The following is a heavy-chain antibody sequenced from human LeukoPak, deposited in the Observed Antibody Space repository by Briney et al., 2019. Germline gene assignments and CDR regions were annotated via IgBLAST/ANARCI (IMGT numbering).Heavy chain of an antibody. D-gene: IGHD3-3*01. J-gene: IGHJ6*02. CDR3: ARVLDRLQVLRFLEWLSPNYYYYYGMDV. Sequence: PGGSLRLSCAASGFTFSSYAMHWVRQAPGKGLEWVAVISYDGSNKYYADSVKGRFTISRDNSKNTLYLQMNSLRAEDTAVYYCARVLDRLQVLRFLEWLSPNYYYYYGMDVWGQGTTVTVSS. V-gene: IGHV3-30-3*01. CDR1: GFTFSSYA. CDR2: ISYDGSNK.